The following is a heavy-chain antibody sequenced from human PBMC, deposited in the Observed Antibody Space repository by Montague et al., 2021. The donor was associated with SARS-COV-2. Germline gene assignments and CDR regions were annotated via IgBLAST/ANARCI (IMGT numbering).Heavy chain of an antibody. V-gene: IGHV4-4*08. J-gene: IGHJ6*02. CDR3: ARTSKLRESSSGNYYYHAMDV. CDR2: FLPTGDS. CDR1: RDSITNSH. D-gene: IGHD3-16*01. Sequence: SETLSLTCIVSRDSITNSHWGWVRQPPGKGLEWMTYFLPTGDSNHNPSLRSRITTSVDTAKNQFSLSMASVTAADTAVYYCARTSKLRESSSGNYYYHAMDVWGQGTTVTVSS.